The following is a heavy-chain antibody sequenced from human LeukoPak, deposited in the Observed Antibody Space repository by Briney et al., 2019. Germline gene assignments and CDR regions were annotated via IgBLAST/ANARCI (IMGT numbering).Heavy chain of an antibody. J-gene: IGHJ3*02. CDR1: GFTFSDYY. V-gene: IGHV3-11*01. D-gene: IGHD3-9*01. CDR3: ARSIRYFDWLLPGDAFDI. CDR2: ISSSGSTI. Sequence: PGGSLRLSCAASGFTFSDYYMSWIRQAPGKGLEWVSYISSSGSTIYYADSVKGRFTISRDNAKNSLYLQMNSLRAEDTAVYYCARSIRYFDWLLPGDAFDIWGQGTMVTVSS.